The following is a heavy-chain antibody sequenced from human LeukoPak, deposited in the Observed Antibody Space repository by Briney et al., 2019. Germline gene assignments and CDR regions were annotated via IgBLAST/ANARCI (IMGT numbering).Heavy chain of an antibody. D-gene: IGHD5-24*01. J-gene: IGHJ6*03. CDR1: GGSFGNYY. Sequence: SETLSLTCAVYGGSFGNYYWGWIRQAPGKGLEWIGEVNHSGGTTYNPSLTTRVTILLDTSKNQFSLKLSSVTAADTAVYYCARGRQGRWRPKYYMDVWGKGTTVTVSS. CDR2: VNHSGGT. V-gene: IGHV4-34*01. CDR3: ARGRQGRWRPKYYMDV.